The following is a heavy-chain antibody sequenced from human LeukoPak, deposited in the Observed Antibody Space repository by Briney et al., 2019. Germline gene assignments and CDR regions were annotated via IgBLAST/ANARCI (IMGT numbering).Heavy chain of an antibody. V-gene: IGHV4-59*08. CDR3: ARRHWGPINY. Sequence: SETLSLTCTVSGGSISSYYWSWIRQPPGKGLEWIGYIYYSGSTNYNPSLKSRVTISVDTSKNQFSLKLSSVTAADTAVYYCARRHWGPINYWGQGTLVTVSS. D-gene: IGHD7-27*01. CDR2: IYYSGST. J-gene: IGHJ4*02. CDR1: GGSISSYY.